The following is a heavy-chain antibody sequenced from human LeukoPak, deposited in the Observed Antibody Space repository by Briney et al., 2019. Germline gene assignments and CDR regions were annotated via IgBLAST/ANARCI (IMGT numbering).Heavy chain of an antibody. D-gene: IGHD2-2*01. CDR1: GYTFTSYT. CDR2: IIPILGIA. J-gene: IGHJ4*02. V-gene: IGHV1-69*02. CDR3: ARAGLRCSSTSCPFDY. Sequence: SVKVSCKASGYTFTSYTISWVRQAPGQGLEWMGRIIPILGIANYAQKFQGRVTITADKSTSTAYMELSSLRSEDTAVYYCARAGLRCSSTSCPFDYWGQGTLVTVSS.